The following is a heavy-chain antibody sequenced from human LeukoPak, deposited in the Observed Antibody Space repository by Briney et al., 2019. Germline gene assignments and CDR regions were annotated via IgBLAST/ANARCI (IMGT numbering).Heavy chain of an antibody. Sequence: PGGSLRLSCAASGFTFSSYWMNWARQAPGKGLEWVASINHNGNVNYYVDSVKGRFTISRDNAKSSLYLQMNSLRAEDTAVYYCARDRSGWSWGQGTLVTVSS. J-gene: IGHJ5*02. V-gene: IGHV3-7*01. D-gene: IGHD6-19*01. CDR3: ARDRSGWS. CDR2: INHNGNVN. CDR1: GFTFSSYW.